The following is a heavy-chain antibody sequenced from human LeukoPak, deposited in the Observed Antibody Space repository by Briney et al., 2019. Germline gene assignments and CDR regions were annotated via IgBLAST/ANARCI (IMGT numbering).Heavy chain of an antibody. CDR1: GFTFSSYA. CDR3: AKDLIKGGEATNFDY. Sequence: GGSLRLSCAASGFTFSSYAMSWVRQAPGKGLEWVSAISGNGGSTYYADSVKGRFTISRDNSKNTLYLQMNSLRAEDTAVYYCAKDLIKGGEATNFDYWGQGTLVTVSS. CDR2: ISGNGGST. J-gene: IGHJ4*02. V-gene: IGHV3-23*01. D-gene: IGHD2-21*01.